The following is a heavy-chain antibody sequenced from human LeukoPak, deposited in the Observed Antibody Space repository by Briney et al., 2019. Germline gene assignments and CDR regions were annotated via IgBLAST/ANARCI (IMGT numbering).Heavy chain of an antibody. D-gene: IGHD3-22*01. CDR1: GGTLSSYA. J-gene: IGHJ4*02. CDR2: IIPIFGTA. CDR3: ARAPYYYDSSGYAEFDY. V-gene: IGHV1-69*05. Sequence: RASVKVSCKASGGTLSSYAISWVRQAPGQGLEWMGGIIPIFGTANYAQKFQGRVTITTDESTSTAYMELSSLRSEDTAVYYCARAPYYYDSSGYAEFDYWGQGTLVTVSS.